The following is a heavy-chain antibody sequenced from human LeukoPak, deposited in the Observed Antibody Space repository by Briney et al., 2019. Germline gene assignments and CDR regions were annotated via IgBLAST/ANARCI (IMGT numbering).Heavy chain of an antibody. CDR2: IYYSGST. J-gene: IGHJ5*02. CDR1: GGSISSSNYY. CDR3: ARAYCGGDCYLNWFDP. D-gene: IGHD2-21*01. V-gene: IGHV4-39*01. Sequence: KPSETLSLTCTVSGGSISSSNYYWGWIRQPPGKGLEWIGSIYYSGSTYYNPSLKSRVTISVDTSKNQFSLKLSSVTAADTAVYYCARAYCGGDCYLNWFDPWGQETLVTVSS.